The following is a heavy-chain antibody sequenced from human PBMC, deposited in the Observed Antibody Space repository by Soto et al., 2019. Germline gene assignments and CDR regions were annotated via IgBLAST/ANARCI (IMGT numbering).Heavy chain of an antibody. D-gene: IGHD2-15*01. CDR3: AREKISYCSGGSCYSAYYFDY. J-gene: IGHJ4*02. Sequence: SETLSLTCSVSGDSMSKNYWSWIRQPPGKGLEWIGYIYYSGSNNYIPSLKSRVTISLDSSKNQFSLKLSAVTAADTAIYYCAREKISYCSGGSCYSAYYFDYWGQGTLVTVSS. CDR1: GDSMSKNY. V-gene: IGHV4-59*01. CDR2: IYYSGSN.